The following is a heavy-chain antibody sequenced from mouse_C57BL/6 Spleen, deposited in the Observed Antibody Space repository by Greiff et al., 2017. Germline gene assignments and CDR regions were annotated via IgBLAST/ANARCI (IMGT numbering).Heavy chain of an antibody. D-gene: IGHD1-1*01. CDR3: ARHGTTRYFYY. V-gene: IGHV5-6*01. J-gene: IGHJ2*01. CDR2: ISSGGSYT. Sequence: EVKLMESGGDLVKPGGSLKLSCAASGFTFSSYGMSWVRQTPDKRLEWVATISSGGSYTYYPDSVKGRFTISRDNAKNTLYLQMSSLKSEDTAMYYCARHGTTRYFYYWGQCTTLTVSS. CDR1: GFTFSSYG.